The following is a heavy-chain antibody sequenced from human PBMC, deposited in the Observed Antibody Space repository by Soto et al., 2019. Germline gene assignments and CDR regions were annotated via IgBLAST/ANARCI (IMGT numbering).Heavy chain of an antibody. CDR1: GFTFSSYS. V-gene: IGHV3-23*01. J-gene: IGHJ4*02. D-gene: IGHD3-10*01. Sequence: GGSLRLSCVASGFTFSSYSMSWVRQAPGKGLEWVSGFRAGGDDGTTYYADSVKGRFTVSRDNSKNTLFLQMNSLRAEDTAIYYCAKKVNSGSGSQYFDYFGQGTLVTVS. CDR2: FRAGGDDGTT. CDR3: AKKVNSGSGSQYFDY.